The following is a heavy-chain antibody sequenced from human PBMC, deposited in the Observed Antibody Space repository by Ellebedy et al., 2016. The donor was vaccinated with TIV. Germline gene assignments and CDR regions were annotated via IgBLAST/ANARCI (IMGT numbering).Heavy chain of an antibody. CDR1: GFTVSSNY. CDR3: AKDLKAIN. V-gene: IGHV3-53*01. CDR2: IYSGGGT. J-gene: IGHJ3*01. Sequence: GESLKISCAASGFTVSSNYMSWVRQAPGKGLEWVSLIYSGGGTYYADSVKGRFTISRDNSKNTLYLQINSLRAEDTAVYYCAKDLKAINWGQGTMVTVSS.